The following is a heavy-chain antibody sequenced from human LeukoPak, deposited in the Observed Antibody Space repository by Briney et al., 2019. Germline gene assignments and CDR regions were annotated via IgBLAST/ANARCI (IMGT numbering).Heavy chain of an antibody. J-gene: IGHJ6*02. D-gene: IGHD2-2*01. CDR1: GGTFSSYA. CDR2: IIPIFGTA. V-gene: IGHV1-69*13. Sequence: GASVKVSCKASGGTFSSYAISWVRQAPGQGLEWMGGIIPIFGTANYAQKFQGRVTITADESTSTAYMELSSLRSEDTAVYYCARDIVVVPAAIVGYYYGMDVWGQGTTVTVSS. CDR3: ARDIVVVPAAIVGYYYGMDV.